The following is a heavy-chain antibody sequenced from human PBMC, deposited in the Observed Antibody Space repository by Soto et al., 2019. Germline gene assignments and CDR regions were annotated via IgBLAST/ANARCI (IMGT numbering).Heavy chain of an antibody. CDR3: AREGPAPYYYYGMDV. J-gene: IGHJ6*02. CDR1: GYSFTTYG. Sequence: QVQLVQSRGEVKKPGASVKVSCKTSGYSFTTYGISWVRQAPGQGLEWMGGISGYNGNTNYAQNLQGRVTMTTDTSTSTAYMELRSLRSDDTAVYYCAREGPAPYYYYGMDVWGQGSTVTVSS. CDR2: ISGYNGNT. V-gene: IGHV1-18*01.